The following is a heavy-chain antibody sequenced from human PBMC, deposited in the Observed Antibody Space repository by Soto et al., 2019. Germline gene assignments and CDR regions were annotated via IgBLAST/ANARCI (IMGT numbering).Heavy chain of an antibody. Sequence: QTLSLTCVISGDSVSSNSAAWNWIRLSPSRGLEWLARTYYRSRWYNDYAVSVRSRITVNPDTSKNQFSLQLTSVTPEDTAVYYCAGTTSHHWLYMDVWGKGATVTVSS. D-gene: IGHD1-7*01. CDR1: GDSVSSNSAA. CDR3: AGTTSHHWLYMDV. J-gene: IGHJ6*03. CDR2: TYYRSRWYN. V-gene: IGHV6-1*01.